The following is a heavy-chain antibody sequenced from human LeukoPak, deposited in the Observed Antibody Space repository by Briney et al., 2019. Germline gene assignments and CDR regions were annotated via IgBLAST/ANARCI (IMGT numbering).Heavy chain of an antibody. D-gene: IGHD5-18*01. CDR1: GFTFSSYG. Sequence: PGGSLRLSCAASGFTFSSYGIHWVRQAPGKGLEWVAVISYDGSNKYYADSVKGRFTISRDNAKKSLYLQMNSLRAEDTAVYYCASQEGYGYSFDNWGQGILVTVSS. CDR3: ASQEGYGYSFDN. CDR2: ISYDGSNK. V-gene: IGHV3-30*03. J-gene: IGHJ4*02.